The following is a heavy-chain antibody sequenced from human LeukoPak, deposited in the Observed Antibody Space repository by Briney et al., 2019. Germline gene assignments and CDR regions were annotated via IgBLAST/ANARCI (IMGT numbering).Heavy chain of an antibody. V-gene: IGHV3-30*02. CDR3: AGGGFGEAYYYYYYMDV. Sequence: GGSLRLSCAASGFTFSGYGMHWVRQAPGKGLEWVAFIRYDGSNKYYADSVKGRFTISRDNSKNTLYLQINSLRAEDTAVYYCAGGGFGEAYYYYYYMDVWGKGTTVTVSS. CDR2: IRYDGSNK. CDR1: GFTFSGYG. J-gene: IGHJ6*03. D-gene: IGHD3-10*01.